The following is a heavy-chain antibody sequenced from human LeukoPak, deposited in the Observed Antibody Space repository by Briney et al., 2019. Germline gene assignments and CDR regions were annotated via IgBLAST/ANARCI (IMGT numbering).Heavy chain of an antibody. CDR2: LYSGSST. D-gene: IGHD3-10*01. Sequence: PGGSLTLSCAVSGFSFSTNYMNWVRQAPGKGLEWVSILYSGSSTYYTDSVKGRFTVSRDDSKNKLYLHMNSLGVEDTAVYYCARVGDHYHWYLDVWGRGSLVTVSS. J-gene: IGHJ2*01. V-gene: IGHV3-53*01. CDR1: GFSFSTNY. CDR3: ARVGDHYHWYLDV.